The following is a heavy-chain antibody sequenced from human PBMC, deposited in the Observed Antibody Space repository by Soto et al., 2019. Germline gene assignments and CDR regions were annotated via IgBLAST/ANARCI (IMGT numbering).Heavy chain of an antibody. D-gene: IGHD1-26*01. CDR2: INPNSGGT. Sequence: ASVKVSCKASGYTFTGYYMHWVRQAPGQGLEWMGWINPNSGGTNYAQKFQGRVTMTRDTSISTAYMELSRLRSDDTAVYYCARTPPPEWELLVPGYFDYYGQGPLFTVPS. CDR1: GYTFTGYY. CDR3: ARTPPPEWELLVPGYFDY. J-gene: IGHJ4*02. V-gene: IGHV1-2*02.